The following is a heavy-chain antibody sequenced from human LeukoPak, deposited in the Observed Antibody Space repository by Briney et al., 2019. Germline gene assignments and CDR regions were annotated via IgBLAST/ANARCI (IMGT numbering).Heavy chain of an antibody. CDR1: GFSFSRYG. D-gene: IGHD5-24*01. J-gene: IGHJ4*02. CDR2: ISYDGSNK. CDR3: AKDITPGDGYIDFDY. V-gene: IGHV3-30*18. Sequence: PGRSLRLSCAASGFSFSRYGMHWVRQAPGKGLEWVAVISYDGSNKYYADSVKGRFTISRDNSKNTLYLQMNSLRDEDTAVYYCAKDITPGDGYIDFDYWGQGTLVTVSS.